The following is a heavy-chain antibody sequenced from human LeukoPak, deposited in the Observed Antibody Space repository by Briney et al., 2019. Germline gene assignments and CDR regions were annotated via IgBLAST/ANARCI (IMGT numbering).Heavy chain of an antibody. Sequence: SETLSLTCTVSGGSISSSSYYWGWIRQPPGKGLEWIGSIYYSGSTYYNPSLKSRVTMSVDTSKNQFSLKLSSVTAADTAVYYCARGLKRITMVRGVYNYMDVWGKGTTVTVSS. CDR1: GGSISSSSYY. CDR2: IYYSGST. V-gene: IGHV4-39*07. D-gene: IGHD3-10*01. J-gene: IGHJ6*03. CDR3: ARGLKRITMVRGVYNYMDV.